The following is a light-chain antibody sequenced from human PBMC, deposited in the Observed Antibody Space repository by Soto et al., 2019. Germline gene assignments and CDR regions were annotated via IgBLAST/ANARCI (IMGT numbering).Light chain of an antibody. Sequence: EIVLTQSPGTLSLSPGERATLSCSASQSVSSSYLAWYQQKPGLAPRLIIYDASSRATGIPDRFSGSGSGTDFTLTISRLEPEDFAVYYCQQYGSSPWTFGQGTKVDIK. V-gene: IGKV3D-20*01. CDR2: DAS. CDR3: QQYGSSPWT. CDR1: QSVSSSY. J-gene: IGKJ1*01.